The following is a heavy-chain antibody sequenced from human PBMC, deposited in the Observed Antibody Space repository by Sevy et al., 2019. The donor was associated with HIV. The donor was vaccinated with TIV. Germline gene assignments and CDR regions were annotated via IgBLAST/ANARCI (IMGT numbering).Heavy chain of an antibody. CDR3: ASLLTEDPFDI. CDR1: GITFSSYA. Sequence: GGSLRLSCAASGITFSSYAMSWVRQAPGKGLEWVSGISAGGGRTYHADSVKGRFTMSGDKSKNTLYLQMNSLTAEDTAVYYCASLLTEDPFDIWSQGTMVTVSS. D-gene: IGHD3-10*01. J-gene: IGHJ3*02. V-gene: IGHV3-23*01. CDR2: ISAGGGRT.